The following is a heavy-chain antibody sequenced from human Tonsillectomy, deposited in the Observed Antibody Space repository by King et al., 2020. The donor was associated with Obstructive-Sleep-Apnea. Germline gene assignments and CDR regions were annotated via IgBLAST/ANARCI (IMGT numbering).Heavy chain of an antibody. CDR1: GFTFSSYA. J-gene: IGHJ4*02. D-gene: IGHD6-19*01. CDR3: AKARQPYVSGEDYFDY. CDR2: LRGSVGGT. V-gene: IGHV3-23*04. Sequence: VQLVESGGGLVQPGGSLRLSCAASGFTFSSYAMSWARHAPGKGLEWVSGLRGSVGGTYYANSVKGRFTNSRDNSKTTLYLQMNSLRAEDTAVYYCAKARQPYVSGEDYFDYWGQGTLVTVSS.